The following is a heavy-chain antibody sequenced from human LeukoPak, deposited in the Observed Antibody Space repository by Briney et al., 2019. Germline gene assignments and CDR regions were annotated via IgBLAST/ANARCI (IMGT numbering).Heavy chain of an antibody. J-gene: IGHJ4*02. D-gene: IGHD5-24*01. CDR3: ARHDGYKISDY. CDR1: GGSISSSSYY. V-gene: IGHV4-39*01. Sequence: SETLSLTCTVSGGSISSSSYYWGWIRRPPGKGLERIGSIYYSGSTYYNPSLKSRVTISVDTSKNQFSLKLSSVTAADTAVYYCARHDGYKISDYWGQGTLVTVSS. CDR2: IYYSGST.